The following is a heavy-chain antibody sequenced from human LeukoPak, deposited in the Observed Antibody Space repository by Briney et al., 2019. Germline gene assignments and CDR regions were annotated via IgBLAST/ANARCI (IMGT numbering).Heavy chain of an antibody. CDR3: TRDTGCSGGACYSFYDY. V-gene: IGHV3-7*01. D-gene: IGHD2-21*01. Sequence: GGSLRLSCAASGFTFSSYWMTWVRQAPGQGLEWVANIKEDGSAKYHVDSVKGRFTISRGNAKNSLYLQMNSLRVEDTAVYYCTRDTGCSGGACYSFYDYWGQGTLVTVSS. CDR2: IKEDGSAK. J-gene: IGHJ4*02. CDR1: GFTFSSYW.